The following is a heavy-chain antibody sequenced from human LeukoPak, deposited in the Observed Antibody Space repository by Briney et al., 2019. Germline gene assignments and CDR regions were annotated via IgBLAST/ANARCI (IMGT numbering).Heavy chain of an antibody. CDR1: GLTFSSSV. CDR2: ISSHGHSQ. Sequence: PGGSLRLSCAASGLTFSSSVIHWVRQAPGKRLEWVAVISSHGHSQYYADSAKDRFTISRDNSKNTQYLQINSLREDDTAIYYCARERGVLDAFDIWGQGTIVTVFS. V-gene: IGHV3-30-3*01. J-gene: IGHJ3*02. D-gene: IGHD3-16*01. CDR3: ARERGVLDAFDI.